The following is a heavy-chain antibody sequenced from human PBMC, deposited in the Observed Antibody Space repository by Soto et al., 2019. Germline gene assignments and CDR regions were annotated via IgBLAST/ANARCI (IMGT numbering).Heavy chain of an antibody. J-gene: IGHJ6*03. D-gene: IGHD3-10*01. Sequence: SETLSLTCTASGGSISSYYWSWIRQPPGKGLEWIGYIYYSGSTNYNPSLKSRVTISVDTSKNQFSLKLSSVTAADTAVYYCARRYFNRSGSYRDYYYYYYMDVWGKGTTVTVSS. CDR3: ARRYFNRSGSYRDYYYYYYMDV. CDR2: IYYSGST. CDR1: GGSISSYY. V-gene: IGHV4-59*08.